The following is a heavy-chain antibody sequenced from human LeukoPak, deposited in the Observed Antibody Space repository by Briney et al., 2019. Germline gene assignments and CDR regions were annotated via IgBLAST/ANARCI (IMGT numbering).Heavy chain of an antibody. J-gene: IGHJ4*02. CDR2: IYHTGST. V-gene: IGHV4-59*01. Sequence: SETLSLTCTVSGASISNYYWSWIRQPPGKGLEWIGYIYHTGSTSYNPSLKSRVIMSVETSQNQFSVKVRSVTAADTAVYYCAREDSGYDYSPFYYWGQGILVTVSS. D-gene: IGHD5-12*01. CDR1: GASISNYY. CDR3: AREDSGYDYSPFYY.